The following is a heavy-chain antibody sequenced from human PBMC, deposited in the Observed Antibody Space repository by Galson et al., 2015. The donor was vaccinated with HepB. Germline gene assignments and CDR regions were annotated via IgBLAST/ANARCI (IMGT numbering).Heavy chain of an antibody. D-gene: IGHD1-26*01. CDR1: GLTLSTYA. V-gene: IGHV3-23*01. CDR2: SSGSGDGT. Sequence: SLRLSCAASGLTLSTYAMSWVRQAPGKGLEWVSGSSGSGDGTYYADSVTGRVTIFRDNSKHTLYLQMNSLGVEDTAVYYCATSAMRGWDRLRAGRGPYSFDYWGQGTLVTVSS. CDR3: ATSAMRGWDRLRAGRGPYSFDY. J-gene: IGHJ4*02.